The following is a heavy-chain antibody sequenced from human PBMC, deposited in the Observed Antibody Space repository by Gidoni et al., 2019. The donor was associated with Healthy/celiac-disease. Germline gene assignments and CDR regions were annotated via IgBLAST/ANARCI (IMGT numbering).Heavy chain of an antibody. V-gene: IGHV1-3*01. CDR3: ARRVGCSSTSCPNWFDP. CDR1: GYTFTSYA. CDR2: INAGNGNT. J-gene: IGHJ5*02. Sequence: QVHLVQSGPEVKKPGASVTVSCKASGYTFTSYAMHWVRQAPGQRREWMGWINAGNGNTKDSQKFQGRVTITRDTAASTAYMELSSLRSEDTAVYYCARRVGCSSTSCPNWFDPWGQGTLVTVSS. D-gene: IGHD2-2*01.